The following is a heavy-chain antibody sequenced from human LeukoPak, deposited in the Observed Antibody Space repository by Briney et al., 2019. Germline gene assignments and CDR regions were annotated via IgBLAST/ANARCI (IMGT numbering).Heavy chain of an antibody. CDR1: GGTFSSYA. CDR3: AREGIAVAGTFGY. CDR2: VIPIFGTA. J-gene: IGHJ4*02. D-gene: IGHD6-19*01. Sequence: SVKVSCKASGGTFSSYAISWVRQAPGQGLEWMGGVIPIFGTANYAQKFQGRVTITADESTSTAYMELSSLRSEDTAVYYCAREGIAVAGTFGYWGQGTLVTVSS. V-gene: IGHV1-69*01.